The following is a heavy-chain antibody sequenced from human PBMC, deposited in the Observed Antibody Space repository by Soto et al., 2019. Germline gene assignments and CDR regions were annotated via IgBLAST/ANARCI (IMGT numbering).Heavy chain of an antibody. CDR1: GYTFTSYD. D-gene: IGHD2-15*01. Sequence: ASVKVSCKASGYTFTSYDINWVRQATGQGLEWMGWMNPNSGNTGYAQKFQGRVTMTRNTSISTAYMELSSLRSEDTAVYYCARGGRIGYCSGGSCSRYFELWGRGTLVTVSS. J-gene: IGHJ2*01. CDR2: MNPNSGNT. V-gene: IGHV1-8*01. CDR3: ARGGRIGYCSGGSCSRYFEL.